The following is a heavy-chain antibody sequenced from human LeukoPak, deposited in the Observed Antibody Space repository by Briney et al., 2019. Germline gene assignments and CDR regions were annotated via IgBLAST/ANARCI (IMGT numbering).Heavy chain of an antibody. CDR3: ARVQVYSGYDFYYFDY. Sequence: GGSLRLSCAASGFTFSSYWMSWVRQAPGKGLEWVANIKQDGSEKYYVDSVKGRFTISRDNAKNSLYLQMNSLRAEDTAVYYCARVQVYSGYDFYYFDYWGQGTLVTVSS. D-gene: IGHD5-12*01. CDR2: IKQDGSEK. CDR1: GFTFSSYW. V-gene: IGHV3-7*01. J-gene: IGHJ4*02.